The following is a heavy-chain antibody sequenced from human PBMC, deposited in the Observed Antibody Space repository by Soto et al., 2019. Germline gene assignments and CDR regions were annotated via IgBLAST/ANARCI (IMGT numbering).Heavy chain of an antibody. D-gene: IGHD3-16*01. J-gene: IGHJ4*02. CDR3: ARGASGSYVLGLYGDYFDY. CDR2: IIPIFGTA. V-gene: IGHV1-69*06. Sequence: QVQLVQSGAEVKKPGSSVKVSCKASGGTFSSYAISWVRQAPGQGLEWMGGIIPIFGTANYAQKFQGRVTITADKSTSTAYMELSSLRSEDTAVYYCARGASGSYVLGLYGDYFDYWGQGTLVTVSS. CDR1: GGTFSSYA.